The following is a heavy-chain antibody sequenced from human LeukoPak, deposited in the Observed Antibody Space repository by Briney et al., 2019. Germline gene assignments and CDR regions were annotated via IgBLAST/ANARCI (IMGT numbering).Heavy chain of an antibody. D-gene: IGHD1-26*01. CDR2: IYHSGST. V-gene: IGHV4-38-2*02. Sequence: SETLSLTCTVSGYSISSGYYLGWIRQPPGKGLEWIGSIYHSGSTYYNPSLKSRVTISVDTSKNQFSLKLRSVTAADTAVYYCARGKSRGSHIDYWGQGTLVTVSS. CDR3: ARGKSRGSHIDY. J-gene: IGHJ4*02. CDR1: GYSISSGYY.